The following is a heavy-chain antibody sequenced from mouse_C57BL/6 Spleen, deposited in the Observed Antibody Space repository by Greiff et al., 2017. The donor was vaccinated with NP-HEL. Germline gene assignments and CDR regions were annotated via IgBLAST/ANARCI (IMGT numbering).Heavy chain of an antibody. CDR2: ISSGSSTI. J-gene: IGHJ4*01. CDR1: GFTFSDYG. V-gene: IGHV5-17*01. Sequence: DVKLVESGGGLVKPGGSLKLSCAASGFTFSDYGMHWVRQAPEKGLEWVAYISSGSSTIYYADTVKGRFTISRDNAKNTLFLQMTSLRSEDTAMYYCASRNVITTVDYAMDYWGQGTSVTVSS. CDR3: ASRNVITTVDYAMDY. D-gene: IGHD1-1*01.